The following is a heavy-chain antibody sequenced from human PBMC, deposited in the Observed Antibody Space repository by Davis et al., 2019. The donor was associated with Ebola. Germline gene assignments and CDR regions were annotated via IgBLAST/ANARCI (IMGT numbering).Heavy chain of an antibody. CDR2: ISSSSNYI. V-gene: IGHV3-21*01. CDR3: AREDDYGEGQFDY. Sequence: GESLKISCAASGFTVSSNYMNWVRQAPGKGLEWVSFISSSSNYIYYADSVKGRFTVSRDNAKNSLYLQMNSLRAEDTAVYYCAREDDYGEGQFDYWGQGTLVTVSS. CDR1: GFTVSSNY. J-gene: IGHJ4*02. D-gene: IGHD4-17*01.